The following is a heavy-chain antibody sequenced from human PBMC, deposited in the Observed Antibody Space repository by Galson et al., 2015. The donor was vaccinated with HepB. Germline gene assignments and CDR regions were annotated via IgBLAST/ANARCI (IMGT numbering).Heavy chain of an antibody. V-gene: IGHV3-30*03. J-gene: IGHJ4*02. CDR1: GFTFRNYD. D-gene: IGHD3-16*01. CDR2: ISYDGSNK. CDR3: ARDSQGDPFDY. Sequence: SLRLSCAVSGFTFRNYDMHWVRQPPGKGLEWVALISYDGSNKYSGDSVKGRFPISRDNSKNTLYLQMNSLRAEDTALYYCARDSQGDPFDYWGQGTLVIVSS.